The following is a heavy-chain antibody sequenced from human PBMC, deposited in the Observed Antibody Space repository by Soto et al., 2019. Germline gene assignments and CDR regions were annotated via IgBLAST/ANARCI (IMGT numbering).Heavy chain of an antibody. V-gene: IGHV1-2*04. CDR1: GYTFTGYY. CDR2: INPNSGGT. J-gene: IGHJ6*02. D-gene: IGHD2-8*01. Sequence: ASLYGSCNASGYTFTGYYMHWVLRAPGQGLEWMGWINPNSGGTNYAQKFQGWVTMTRDTSISTAYMELSRLRSDDTAVYYCARDVLQPPDSSAGMDVWGQETTLTISS. CDR3: ARDVLQPPDSSAGMDV.